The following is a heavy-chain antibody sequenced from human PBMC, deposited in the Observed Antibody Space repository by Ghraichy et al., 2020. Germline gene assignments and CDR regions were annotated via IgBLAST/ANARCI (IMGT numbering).Heavy chain of an antibody. CDR1: GFTFSSYT. J-gene: IGHJ4*02. CDR2: IRANGGGT. V-gene: IGHV3-64*01. D-gene: IGHD3-10*01. CDR3: ARGVGAYYYGSGTYFPY. Sequence: ETLRLSCEASGFTFSSYTLYWVRQAPGKGLEFVSSIRANGGGTYYAKSVKGRFTISRDNSKNTLYLQVGSLRAEDMAVYYCARGVGAYYYGSGTYFPYWGQGALVTVSS.